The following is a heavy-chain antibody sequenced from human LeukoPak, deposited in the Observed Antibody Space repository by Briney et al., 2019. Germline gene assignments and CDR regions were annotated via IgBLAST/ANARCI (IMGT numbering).Heavy chain of an antibody. CDR2: FDPEDGET. Sequence: ASVKVSCTVSGYTLTELSMHWVRQAPGKGLEWMGGFDPEDGETIYAQKFQGRVTMTEDTSTDTAYMELSSLRSEDTAVYYCATFGSRGYQLLSYYYYGMDVWGQGTTVTVSS. CDR3: ATFGSRGYQLLSYYYYGMDV. CDR1: GYTLTELS. J-gene: IGHJ6*02. D-gene: IGHD2-2*01. V-gene: IGHV1-24*01.